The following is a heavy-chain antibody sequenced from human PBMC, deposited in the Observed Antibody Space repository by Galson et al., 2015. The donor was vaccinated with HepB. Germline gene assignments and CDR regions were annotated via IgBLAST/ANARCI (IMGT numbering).Heavy chain of an antibody. CDR1: GFTFSSYA. J-gene: IGHJ4*02. Sequence: SLRLSCAASGFTFSSYAMHWVRQAPGKGLEYVSAISSNGGSTYYANSVKGRFTISRDDSKNTLYLQMNSLKIEDTAVYYCITEKGAIQEWKGAFDFWGQGTLVTVSS. V-gene: IGHV3-64*01. D-gene: IGHD2-2*02. CDR2: ISSNGGST. CDR3: ITEKGAIQEWKGAFDF.